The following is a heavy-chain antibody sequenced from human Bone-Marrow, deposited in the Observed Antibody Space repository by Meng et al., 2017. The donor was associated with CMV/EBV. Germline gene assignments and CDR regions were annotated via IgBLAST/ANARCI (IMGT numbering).Heavy chain of an antibody. CDR3: AKPQYYYDSSGYYPVHY. Sequence: GESLKISCAASGFSFNTYWMGWVRQAPGKGLEWVAFIRYDGSNKYYADSVKGRFTISRDNSKNTLYLQMNSLRAEDTAVYYCAKPQYYYDSSGYYPVHYWGQGTLVTVSS. D-gene: IGHD3-22*01. CDR2: IRYDGSNK. V-gene: IGHV3-30*02. CDR1: GFSFNTYW. J-gene: IGHJ4*02.